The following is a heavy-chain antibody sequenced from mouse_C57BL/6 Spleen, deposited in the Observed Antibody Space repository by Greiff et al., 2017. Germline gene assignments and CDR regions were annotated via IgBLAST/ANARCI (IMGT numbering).Heavy chain of an antibody. V-gene: IGHV5-6*01. CDR3: ARHRGYGSSFYAMDY. J-gene: IGHJ4*01. D-gene: IGHD1-1*01. CDR1: GFTFSSYG. Sequence: VQLKESGGDLVKPGGSLKLSCAASGFTFSSYGMSWVRQTPDKRLEWVATISSGGSYTYYPDRVKGRFTISRDNAKNTLYLQMSSLKSEDTAMYYCARHRGYGSSFYAMDYWGQGTSVTVSS. CDR2: ISSGGSYT.